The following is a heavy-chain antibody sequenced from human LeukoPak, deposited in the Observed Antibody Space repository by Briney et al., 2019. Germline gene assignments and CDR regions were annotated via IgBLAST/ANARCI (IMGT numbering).Heavy chain of an antibody. Sequence: SGPALVRPTQTLTLTCTFSWFSLSTSGMRVSWIRQPPGKALEWLARIDWDDDKFYSISLKTRLTISKDTSKNQVVLTMTNMDPVDTATYYCARVAGSGSSSWFDPWGQGTLVAVSS. V-gene: IGHV2-70*04. J-gene: IGHJ5*02. CDR3: ARVAGSGSSSWFDP. CDR1: WFSLSTSGMR. D-gene: IGHD3-10*01. CDR2: IDWDDDK.